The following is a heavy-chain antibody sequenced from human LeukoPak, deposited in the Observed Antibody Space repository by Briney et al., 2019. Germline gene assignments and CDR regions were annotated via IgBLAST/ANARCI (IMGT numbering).Heavy chain of an antibody. Sequence: SETLSLTCSISGDDISSSNWWTWVRQPPQKGLEWIGEVYHSGSTNYNPSLKNRIYMSVDKSQNRFSLRLTSVTAADTAVYFCARVSGSGLYFKSFDPWGQGTLVIVSS. CDR2: VYHSGST. CDR1: GDDISSSNW. CDR3: ARVSGSGLYFKSFDP. D-gene: IGHD3-10*01. J-gene: IGHJ5*01. V-gene: IGHV4-4*02.